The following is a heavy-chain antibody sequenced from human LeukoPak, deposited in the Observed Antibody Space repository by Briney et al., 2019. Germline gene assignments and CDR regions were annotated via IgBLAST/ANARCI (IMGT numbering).Heavy chain of an antibody. D-gene: IGHD3-22*01. J-gene: IGHJ4*02. CDR2: MNPNSGNT. CDR3: ARDLRFNYYDSSGSTQEFDY. V-gene: IGHV1-8*01. Sequence: ASVKVSCKASGYTFTSYDINWVRQATGQGLEWMGRMNPNSGNTGYAQKFQGRVTMTRNTSISTAYMELSSPRSEDTAVYYCARDLRFNYYDSSGSTQEFDYWGQGTLVTVSS. CDR1: GYTFTSYD.